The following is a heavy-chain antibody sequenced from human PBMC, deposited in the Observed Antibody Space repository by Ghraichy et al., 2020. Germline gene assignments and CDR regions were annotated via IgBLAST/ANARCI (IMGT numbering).Heavy chain of an antibody. D-gene: IGHD1-1*01. J-gene: IGHJ5*02. CDR1: GFTFSSYS. CDR2: ISSSSSTI. V-gene: IGHV3-48*01. CDR3: ARGAGGYPFDP. Sequence: GGSLRLSCAASGFTFSSYSMNWVRQAPGKGLEWVSYISSSSSTIYYADSVKGRFTISRDNAKNSLYLQMNSLRAEDTAVYYCARGAGGYPFDPWGQGTLVTVSS.